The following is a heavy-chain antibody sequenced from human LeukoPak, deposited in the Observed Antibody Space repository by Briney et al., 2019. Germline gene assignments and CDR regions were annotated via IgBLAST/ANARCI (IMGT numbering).Heavy chain of an antibody. J-gene: IGHJ6*03. Sequence: PGGSLRLSCATSGFDFSSFGMDWVRQAPGKGLEWVAFIRFNGQKTQYANSVKGRFTISRDNSKNTLYLQMNSLRAEDTAVYYCAKDPHYSNYYYYYYMDVWGKGTTVTVSS. CDR2: IRFNGQKT. CDR1: GFDFSSFG. V-gene: IGHV3-30*02. D-gene: IGHD4-11*01. CDR3: AKDPHYSNYYYYYYMDV.